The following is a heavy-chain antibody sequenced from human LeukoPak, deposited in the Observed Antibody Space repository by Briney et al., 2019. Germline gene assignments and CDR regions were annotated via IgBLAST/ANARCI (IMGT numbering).Heavy chain of an antibody. J-gene: IGHJ4*02. D-gene: IGHD4-23*01. CDR1: GYSFTSYW. V-gene: IGHV5-51*01. CDR2: TYPDDSET. Sequence: GESLKISCKGSGYSFTSYWIGWVRQMSGKGLEYMGITYPDDSETRYSPSFQGQVTISVDKSINTAYLQWSSLKASDSAMYYCVRFARNSPPDYRGQGTLVTVSS. CDR3: VRFARNSPPDY.